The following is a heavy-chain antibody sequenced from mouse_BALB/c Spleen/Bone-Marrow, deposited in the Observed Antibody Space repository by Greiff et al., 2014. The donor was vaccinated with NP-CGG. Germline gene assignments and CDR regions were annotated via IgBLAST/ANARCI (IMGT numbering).Heavy chain of an antibody. CDR2: IHYSGTT. J-gene: IGHJ4*01. CDR3: ARFAGTPYTMDY. CDR1: GYSITSYYS. V-gene: IGHV3-1*02. Sequence: EVQLQQSGPDLVKPSQSLSLTCTVTGYSITSYYSWHWIRQFPGNKLEWMGYIHYSGTTVYNLSLKSRISITRDTSNNQFFLQLNSVTTEDTATYYCARFAGTPYTMDYWGQGTSVTVSS. D-gene: IGHD4-1*01.